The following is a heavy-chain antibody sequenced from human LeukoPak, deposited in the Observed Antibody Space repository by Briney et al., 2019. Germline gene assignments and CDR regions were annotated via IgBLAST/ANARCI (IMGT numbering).Heavy chain of an antibody. CDR3: AAESIMITFGGVIGEAFDI. CDR2: IVVGSGNT. CDR1: GFTFTSSA. V-gene: IGHV1-58*02. D-gene: IGHD3-16*02. Sequence: GTSVKVSCKASGFTFTSSAMQWVRQARGQRLEWIGWIVVGSGNTNYAQKFQERVTITRDMSTSTAYMELSSLRSEDTAVYYCAAESIMITFGGVIGEAFDIWGQGTMVTVSS. J-gene: IGHJ3*02.